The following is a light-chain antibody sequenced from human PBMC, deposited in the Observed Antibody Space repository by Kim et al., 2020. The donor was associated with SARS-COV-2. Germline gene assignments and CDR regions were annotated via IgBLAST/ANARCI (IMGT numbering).Light chain of an antibody. CDR3: LQYKKYPLT. J-gene: IGKJ4*01. CDR2: GAS. Sequence: DIQMTQSPSSLSASVGENVTITCRASQGISNYVAWLQQKAGKAPKSLIFGASSLHSGVSAKFSGSGSGTQFTLTISSLQPEDFAIYFCLQYKKYPLTFGGGTKVDIK. CDR1: QGISNY. V-gene: IGKV1-16*02.